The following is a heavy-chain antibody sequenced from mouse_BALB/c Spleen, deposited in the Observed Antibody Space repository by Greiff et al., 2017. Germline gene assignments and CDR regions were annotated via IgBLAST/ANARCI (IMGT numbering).Heavy chain of an antibody. CDR3: ARRGLGGGAMDY. V-gene: IGHV5-17*02. CDR1: GFSFSSFW. J-gene: IGHJ4*01. Sequence: EVKLGVPGGGFVLPGGSRKLSCAASGFSFSSFWMHLVRQGPAKGREWGAYISSCSSTIYYADTVKGRFTLSRDNPKNTLFLQMTSLRSEDTAMYYCARRGLGGGAMDYWGQGTSVTVSS. D-gene: IGHD3-1*01. CDR2: ISSCSSTI.